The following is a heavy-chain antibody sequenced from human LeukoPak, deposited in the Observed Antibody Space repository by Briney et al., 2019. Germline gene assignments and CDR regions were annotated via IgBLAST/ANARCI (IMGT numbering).Heavy chain of an antibody. J-gene: IGHJ4*02. Sequence: GESLKISCNGSGYSFTSYWIGWVRQMPGKGLEWMGIIYPGDSDTRYSPSFQGQVTISADKSISTAYLQWSSLKASDTAMYYCARSVSPRGYYYDSSGYFDYWGQGTLVTVSS. D-gene: IGHD3-22*01. CDR2: IYPGDSDT. CDR3: ARSVSPRGYYYDSSGYFDY. CDR1: GYSFTSYW. V-gene: IGHV5-51*01.